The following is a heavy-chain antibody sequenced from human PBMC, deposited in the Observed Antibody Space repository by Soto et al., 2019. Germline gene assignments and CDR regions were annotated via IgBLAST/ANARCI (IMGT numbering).Heavy chain of an antibody. V-gene: IGHV3-30*18. D-gene: IGHD6-13*01. J-gene: IGHJ5*02. Sequence: QVQLVESGGGVVQPGRSLRLSCAASGFTFSSYGMHWVRQAPGKGLEWVAVISYDGSNKYYADSVKGRFTISRDNSKNTLYLQMNSLRAEDRAVYYCAKARGQQRVRGWFDPWGQGTLVTVSS. CDR3: AKARGQQRVRGWFDP. CDR2: ISYDGSNK. CDR1: GFTFSSYG.